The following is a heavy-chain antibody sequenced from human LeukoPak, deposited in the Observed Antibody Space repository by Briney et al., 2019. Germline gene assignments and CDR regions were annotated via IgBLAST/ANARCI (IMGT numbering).Heavy chain of an antibody. CDR2: IIPIFGTA. D-gene: IGHD3-22*01. Sequence: SVKVSCKASGYTFTSYGISWVRQAPGQGLEWMGGIIPIFGTANYAQKFQGRVTITADKSTSTAYMELSSLRSEDTAVYYCARDFFYYYDSSGSGRWFDPWGQGTLVTVSS. CDR3: ARDFFYYYDSSGSGRWFDP. V-gene: IGHV1-69*06. CDR1: GYTFTSYG. J-gene: IGHJ5*02.